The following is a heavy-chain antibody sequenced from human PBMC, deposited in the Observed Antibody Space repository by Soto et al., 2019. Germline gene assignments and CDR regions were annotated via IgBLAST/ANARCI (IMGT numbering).Heavy chain of an antibody. Sequence: QVQLVQSGAGVKKPGSSVKVSCKASGGTFSSYAISWVRQAPGQGLEWMGGIIPIFGTATYAQKFQGRVTITADESPSTAYMGLSSLRAEDTAVYYWEREPVFYGADEHFDYWGQGTLVTVSS. D-gene: IGHD4-17*01. CDR2: IIPIFGTA. CDR3: EREPVFYGADEHFDY. CDR1: GGTFSSYA. J-gene: IGHJ4*02. V-gene: IGHV1-69*01.